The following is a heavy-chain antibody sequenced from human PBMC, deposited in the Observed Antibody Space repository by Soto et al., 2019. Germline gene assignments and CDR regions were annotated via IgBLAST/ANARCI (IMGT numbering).Heavy chain of an antibody. V-gene: IGHV5-51*01. CDR1: VDRVTRYF. CDR2: IYPADSDT. Sequence: GESLKTSSAGSVDRVTRYFIGLVRQKPEKALEWMGIIYPADSDTRYSPSFQGQVTISADKSISTAYLHWSSLKSSEPAMYYCERDCSGCSGYCYDGMDVGAEGATVTVTS. J-gene: IGHJ6*01. CDR3: ERDCSGCSGYCYDGMDV. D-gene: IGHD3-10*02.